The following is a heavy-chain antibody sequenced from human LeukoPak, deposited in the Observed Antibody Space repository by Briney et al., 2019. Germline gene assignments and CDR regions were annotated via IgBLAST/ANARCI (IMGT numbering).Heavy chain of an antibody. J-gene: IGHJ4*02. CDR2: ISGSGGST. V-gene: IGHV3-23*01. CDR3: AKTKGTARWYY. CDR1: GDSISGYY. D-gene: IGHD6-6*01. Sequence: ETLSLTCTVSGDSISGYYWSWVRQAPGKGLEWVSAISGSGGSTYYADSVKGRFTISRDNSKNTLYLQMNSLRAEDTAVYYCAKTKGTARWYYWGQGTLVTVSS.